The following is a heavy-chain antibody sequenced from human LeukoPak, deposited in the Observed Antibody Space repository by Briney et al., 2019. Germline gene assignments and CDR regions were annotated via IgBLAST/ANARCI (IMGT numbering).Heavy chain of an antibody. CDR2: IYSGGST. J-gene: IGHJ4*02. Sequence: GGSLRLSCAPSGFTPSSNYMSWVRQAPGKGLEGVSVIYSGGSTYYPASARGRFTIFRDNSKHTLYLPINSLRAEVPAVYYCTSVPPCPEDFDYWGQGTLVTVSS. D-gene: IGHD6-6*01. V-gene: IGHV3-66*01. CDR3: TSVPPCPEDFDY. CDR1: GFTPSSNY.